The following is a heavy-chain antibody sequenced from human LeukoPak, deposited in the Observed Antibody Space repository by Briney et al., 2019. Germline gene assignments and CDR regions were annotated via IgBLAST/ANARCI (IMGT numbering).Heavy chain of an antibody. J-gene: IGHJ4*02. V-gene: IGHV3-15*01. CDR2: IKSKTDGGTT. CDR3: TTEYTYADY. Sequence: GGSLRLSCAGSGFSFSSAWMSWVRQAPGKGLEWVGHIKSKTDGGTTDYAAPVKGRFTISRDDSKNTLYLQMNSLKTEDTGVYYCTTEYTYADYWGQGTLVTVSS. D-gene: IGHD3-16*01. CDR1: GFSFSSAW.